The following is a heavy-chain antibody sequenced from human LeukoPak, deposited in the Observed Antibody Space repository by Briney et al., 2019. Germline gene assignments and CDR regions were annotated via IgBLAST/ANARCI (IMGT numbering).Heavy chain of an antibody. CDR2: IYYSGST. CDR3: ARYCSRTSCSKYYYYGMDV. V-gene: IGHV4-59*01. CDR1: GGSISSYY. Sequence: SETLSLTCTVSGGSISSYYWSWIRQPPGKGLEWIGYIYYSGSTNYNPSLKSRVTISVDTSKNQFSLKLSSVTAADTAVYYCARYCSRTSCSKYYYYGMDVWGQGTTVTVSS. D-gene: IGHD2-2*01. J-gene: IGHJ6*02.